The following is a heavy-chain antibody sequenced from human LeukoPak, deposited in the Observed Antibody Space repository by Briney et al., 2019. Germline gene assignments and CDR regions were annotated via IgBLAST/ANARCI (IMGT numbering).Heavy chain of an antibody. CDR3: ARVYCDGDCYETRGAFDI. CDR1: GGTISSYG. V-gene: IGHV1-69*06. J-gene: IGHJ3*02. D-gene: IGHD2-21*02. Sequence: SVKVSCKASGGTISSYGITWVRQPPGQGPEWMGGIIPSFGTTNYAQKCQGRVTITADKSRITVYMELSSLRSEDTAVYYCARVYCDGDCYETRGAFDIWGQGTVVTVSS. CDR2: IIPSFGTT.